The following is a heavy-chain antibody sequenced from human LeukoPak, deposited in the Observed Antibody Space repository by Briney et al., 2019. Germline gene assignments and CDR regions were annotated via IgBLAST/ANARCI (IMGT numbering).Heavy chain of an antibody. J-gene: IGHJ4*02. Sequence: QSGGSLRLSCAASGFTFSVFWMHWVRQAPGTGPVWVSRISPDGSTTNYPDSVKGRFTISRDNAKNALYLQISSLGAEDTAVYYCARDMWGTFDYWRQGTLVTVSS. CDR1: GFTFSVFW. D-gene: IGHD7-27*01. CDR3: ARDMWGTFDY. V-gene: IGHV3-74*01. CDR2: ISPDGSTT.